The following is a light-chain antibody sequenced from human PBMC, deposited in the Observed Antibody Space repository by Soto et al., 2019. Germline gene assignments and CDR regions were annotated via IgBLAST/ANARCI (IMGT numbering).Light chain of an antibody. CDR2: GNN. J-gene: IGLJ1*01. CDR1: SSNIGARNV. V-gene: IGLV1-40*01. Sequence: QSVLTQPPPVSGAPGQRVTISCTGSSSNIGARNVVHWYQQLPGTAPKLLIYGNNNRPSGVPDRFSGSTSGTSASLAITGLQAEDEADYYCQSYDTSRTGYVFGTGTKVTDL. CDR3: QSYDTSRTGYV.